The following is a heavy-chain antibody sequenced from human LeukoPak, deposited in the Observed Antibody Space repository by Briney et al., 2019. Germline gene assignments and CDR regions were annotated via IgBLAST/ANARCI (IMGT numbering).Heavy chain of an antibody. CDR3: ARGNWGLTYYYYYYMDV. Sequence: SETLSLTCTASGGSISTFYWSWIRQPAGKGLEWIGRIYTRGSTNYTPSLQSRVTMSVDTSKNQFSLKLSSVTAADTAVYYCARGNWGLTYYYYYYMDVWGKGTTVTVSS. J-gene: IGHJ6*03. CDR1: GGSISTFY. V-gene: IGHV4-4*07. D-gene: IGHD7-27*01. CDR2: IYTRGST.